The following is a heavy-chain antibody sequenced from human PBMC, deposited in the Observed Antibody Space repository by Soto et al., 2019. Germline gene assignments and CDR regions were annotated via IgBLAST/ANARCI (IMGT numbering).Heavy chain of an antibody. V-gene: IGHV4-31*03. CDR1: GGSISSGGYY. D-gene: IGHD3-10*01. CDR3: ARARGFGELLFFWFDP. Sequence: PSETLSLTCTVSGGSISSGGYYWSWIRQHPGKGLEWIGYIYYSGSTYYSPSLKSRVTISVDTSKNQFSLKLSSVTAADTAVYYCARARGFGELLFFWFDPWGQGTLVTVSS. J-gene: IGHJ5*02. CDR2: IYYSGST.